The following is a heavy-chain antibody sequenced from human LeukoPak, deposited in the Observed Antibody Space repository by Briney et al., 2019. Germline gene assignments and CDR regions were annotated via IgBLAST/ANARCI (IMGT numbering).Heavy chain of an antibody. CDR3: TRDPREMYC. CDR1: GFTLSDYD. Sequence: PGGSLRLSCAASGFTLSDYDMTGTRQAPGKGTEWISDINNSGNSMYYADSVKGRFTISRDNAKNSLFLQMNSLRVEDTAVYYCTRDPREMYCWGQGTLVTVSS. V-gene: IGHV3-11*04. D-gene: IGHD5-24*01. J-gene: IGHJ4*02. CDR2: INNSGNSM.